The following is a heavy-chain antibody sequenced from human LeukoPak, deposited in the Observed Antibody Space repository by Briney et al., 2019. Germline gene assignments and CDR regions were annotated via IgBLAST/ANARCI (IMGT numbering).Heavy chain of an antibody. D-gene: IGHD4-17*01. V-gene: IGHV1-46*01. CDR1: GYTFTSYF. CDR2: INLSGGTT. J-gene: IGHJ4*02. Sequence: PGASVKVSCKASGYTFTSYFIHWVRQAPGQGLEWMGIINLSGGTTTYTQNFQGRVTMTRDTSTGTVYMELSSLRSEDTAVYYCASYGDYIDYWGQGTLVTVSS. CDR3: ASYGDYIDY.